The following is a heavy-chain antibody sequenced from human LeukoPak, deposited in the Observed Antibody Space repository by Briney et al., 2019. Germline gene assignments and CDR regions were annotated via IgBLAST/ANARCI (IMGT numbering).Heavy chain of an antibody. CDR1: GFTVSSNY. D-gene: IGHD3-22*01. J-gene: IGHJ3*02. CDR3: ARTNLQAYDSSGYYWGAFDI. CDR2: IYSGGST. V-gene: IGHV3-66*01. Sequence: GGSLRLSCAASGFTVSSNYMSWVRQAPGKGLEWVSVIYSGGSTYYADSVKGRFTISRDNSKNTLYLQMNSLRAEDTAVYYCARTNLQAYDSSGYYWGAFDIWGQGTMVIVSS.